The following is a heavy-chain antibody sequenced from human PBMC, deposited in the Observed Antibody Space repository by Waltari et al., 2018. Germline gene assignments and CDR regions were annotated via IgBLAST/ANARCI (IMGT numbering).Heavy chain of an antibody. V-gene: IGHV3-21*04. CDR2: ISGDNTYT. Sequence: EVQLVESGGGLVQPGGSLRLSCVASGFMFSSYSMNWVRQAPGKGLEWVSSISGDNTYTYYSGSVKGRFTISRDNSKNTLYLQMNSLRAEDTAVYFCGKDPNGDYVGAFDFWGQGTKVTVSS. CDR1: GFMFSSYS. CDR3: GKDPNGDYVGAFDF. J-gene: IGHJ3*01. D-gene: IGHD4-17*01.